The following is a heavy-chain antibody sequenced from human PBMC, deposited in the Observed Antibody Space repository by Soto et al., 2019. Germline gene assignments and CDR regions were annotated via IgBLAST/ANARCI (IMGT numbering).Heavy chain of an antibody. CDR1: GFTFSSYG. D-gene: IGHD6-19*01. J-gene: IGHJ4*02. V-gene: IGHV3-33*01. Sequence: SLRLSCAASGFTFSSYGMHWVRQAPGKGLEWVAVIWYDGSNKYYADSVKGRFTISRDNSKNTLYLQMNSLRAEDTAVYYCARAYSSGWTFDYWGQGTLVTVSS. CDR3: ARAYSSGWTFDY. CDR2: IWYDGSNK.